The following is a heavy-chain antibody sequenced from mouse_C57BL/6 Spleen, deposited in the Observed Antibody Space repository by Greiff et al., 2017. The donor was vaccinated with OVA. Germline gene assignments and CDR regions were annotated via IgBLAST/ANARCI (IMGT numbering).Heavy chain of an antibody. CDR2: IDPNSGGT. J-gene: IGHJ4*01. Sequence: QVQLKQPGAELVQPGASVKLSCKASGYTFTSYWMHWVKQRPGRGLEWIGRIDPNSGGTKYNEKFKSKATLTVDKPSSTAYMQLSSLTSEDSAVYYGARGSYDYDEVTMDYWGQGTSVTVSS. D-gene: IGHD2-4*01. CDR1: GYTFTSYW. V-gene: IGHV1-72*01. CDR3: ARGSYDYDEVTMDY.